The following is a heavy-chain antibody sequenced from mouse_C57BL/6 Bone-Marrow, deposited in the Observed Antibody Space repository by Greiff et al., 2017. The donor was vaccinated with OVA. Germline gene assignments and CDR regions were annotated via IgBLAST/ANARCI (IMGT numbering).Heavy chain of an antibody. Sequence: QVQLQQSGAELVRPGASVKLSCTASGFNIKDDYMHWVKQRPGKGLEWIGRIYPGDGDTNYNGKFKGKATLTADKSSSTAYMQLSSLTSEDSAVYFCAREPGTRYFDYWCQGTTLTVSS. CDR3: AREPGTRYFDY. CDR1: GFNIKDDY. CDR2: IYPGDGDT. J-gene: IGHJ2*01. V-gene: IGHV1-82*01. D-gene: IGHD3-3*01.